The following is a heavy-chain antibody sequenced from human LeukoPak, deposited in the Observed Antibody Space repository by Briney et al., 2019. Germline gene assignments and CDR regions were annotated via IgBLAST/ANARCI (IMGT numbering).Heavy chain of an antibody. CDR3: ARGFGYSYGYGQYYYYYYYMDV. J-gene: IGHJ6*03. D-gene: IGHD5-18*01. CDR2: IYTSGST. Sequence: PSETLSLTCTVSGGSISSYYWSWIRQPAGKGLEWIGRIYTSGSTNYNPSLKSRVTMSVDTSKNQFSLKLSSVTAADTAVYYCARGFGYSYGYGQYYYYYYYMDVWGKGTTVTVSS. CDR1: GGSISSYY. V-gene: IGHV4-4*07.